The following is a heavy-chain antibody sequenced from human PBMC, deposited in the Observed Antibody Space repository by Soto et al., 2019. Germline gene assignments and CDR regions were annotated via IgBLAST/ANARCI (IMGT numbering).Heavy chain of an antibody. D-gene: IGHD3-22*01. CDR3: ARDYYKYYDSSGYYRSPAY. CDR2: ISYDGSDK. CDR1: GFTLSSYA. Sequence: GGSLRLSCAASGFTLSSYAMHWVRQAPGKGLEWVAPISYDGSDKDYADSVKGRFTISRDNSRNTLFLQMNSLRAEDTAVYYCARDYYKYYDSSGYYRSPAYWGQGTLVTVSS. V-gene: IGHV3-30-3*01. J-gene: IGHJ4*02.